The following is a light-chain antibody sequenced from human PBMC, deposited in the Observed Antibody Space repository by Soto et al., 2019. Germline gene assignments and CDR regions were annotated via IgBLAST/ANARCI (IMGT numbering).Light chain of an antibody. CDR3: QQYGSSEWT. CDR2: GAS. J-gene: IGKJ1*01. CDR1: QSVSSSY. Sequence: EIVLTQSPGTLSLSPGERATLSCRASQSVSSSYLAWYQQKPGQAPRLLIYGASSRATGIPDRFSGSGSGTDFTLTISRLEPEDFAAYYCQQYGSSEWTLGQGTKVDIK. V-gene: IGKV3-20*01.